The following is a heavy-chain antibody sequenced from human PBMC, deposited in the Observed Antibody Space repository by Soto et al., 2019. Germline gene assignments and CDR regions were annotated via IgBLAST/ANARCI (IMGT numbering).Heavy chain of an antibody. J-gene: IGHJ4*02. V-gene: IGHV4-30-4*01. Sequence: PSETLSLTCTVSGGSISSGDYYWSWIRQPPGKGLEWIGYIYYSGSTYYNPPLKSRVTISVDTSKNQFSLKLSSVAAADMAVYYCARSLPYGSGSYGYWGQGTLVTVSS. CDR2: IYYSGST. D-gene: IGHD3-10*01. CDR1: GGSISSGDYY. CDR3: ARSLPYGSGSYGY.